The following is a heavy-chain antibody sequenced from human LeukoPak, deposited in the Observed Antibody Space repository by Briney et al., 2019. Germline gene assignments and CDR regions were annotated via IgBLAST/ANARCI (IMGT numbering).Heavy chain of an antibody. CDR1: GFTFSSYA. J-gene: IGHJ4*02. CDR3: ATNLVVVVAATYYFDY. V-gene: IGHV3-30*03. Sequence: GGSLRLSCAASGFTFSSYAMHWVRQAPGKGLEWVTVISYDGSNKYYADSVKGRFTISRDNSKNTLYLQMNSLRAEDTAVYYCATNLVVVVAATYYFDYWGQGTLVTVSS. D-gene: IGHD2-15*01. CDR2: ISYDGSNK.